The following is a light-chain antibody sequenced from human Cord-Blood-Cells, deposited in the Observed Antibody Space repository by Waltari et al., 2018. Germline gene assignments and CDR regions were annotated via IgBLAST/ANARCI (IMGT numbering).Light chain of an antibody. CDR2: WAS. Sequence: DIVMTQSPDPLAVSLGERATTNLKSSQSVLYSSNNKNYLAWYQQKPGQPPKLLIYWASTRESGVPDRFSGSGSGTDFTLTISSLQAEDVAVYYCQQYYSTPTFGQGTKVEIK. V-gene: IGKV4-1*01. CDR3: QQYYSTPT. CDR1: QSVLYSSNNKNY. J-gene: IGKJ1*01.